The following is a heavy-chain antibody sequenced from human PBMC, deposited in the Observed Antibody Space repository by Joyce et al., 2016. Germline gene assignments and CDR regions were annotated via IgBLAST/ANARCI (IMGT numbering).Heavy chain of an antibody. CDR2: ITPIFATA. CDR3: VRVRQSGNINDY. J-gene: IGHJ4*02. V-gene: IGHV1-69*06. CDR1: GGTRSGYA. Sequence: QMQLVQSGAEVKKPGSSVKVSCRAFGGTRSGYAISWVRQGTGKGLEWMGGITPIFATAKYAQKFQTRLTITADKSTNTAYMELSSLRSEDTAIYYCVRVRQSGNINDYWGQGTQVTVSS.